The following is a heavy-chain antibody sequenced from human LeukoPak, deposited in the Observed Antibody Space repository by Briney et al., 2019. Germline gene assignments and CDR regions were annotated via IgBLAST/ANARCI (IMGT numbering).Heavy chain of an antibody. CDR2: ISASNGNT. Sequence: ASVKVSCKASGYTFTSYGISWVRQAPGQGLEWMGWISASNGNTNYAQKLQGRVTMTTDTSTSTAYMEMRSLRSDDTAVYYCAREYYYDSSGYYGAFDIWGQGTMVTVSS. J-gene: IGHJ3*02. CDR3: AREYYYDSSGYYGAFDI. D-gene: IGHD3-22*01. V-gene: IGHV1-18*01. CDR1: GYTFTSYG.